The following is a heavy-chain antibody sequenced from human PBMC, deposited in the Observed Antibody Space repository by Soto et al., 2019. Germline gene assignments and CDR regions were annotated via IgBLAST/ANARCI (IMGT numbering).Heavy chain of an antibody. CDR1: GYTFTTYG. Sequence: ASVKVSCKVSGYTFTTYGISWVRQAPGQGLEWMGWISPYNGTTKYAEKFQGEMTMTTDTATSTAYMDLRSLRSDDTAVYYCARDGERDTGLNFYYYLHGMDAWGQGTRVTV. J-gene: IGHJ6*02. CDR2: ISPYNGTT. D-gene: IGHD1-1*01. CDR3: ARDGERDTGLNFYYYLHGMDA. V-gene: IGHV1-18*04.